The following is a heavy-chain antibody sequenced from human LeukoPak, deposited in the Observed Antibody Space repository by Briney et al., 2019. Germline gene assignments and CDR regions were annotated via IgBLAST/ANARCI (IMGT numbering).Heavy chain of an antibody. Sequence: PGRSLRLSCAASGFTFSSYSMHWVRQAPGKGLEWVAVISNDGSIKYYADSVKGRFTISRDNSKNTLYLQMNSLRAEDTAVYYCARGQGLKGAFDIWGQGTVVTVSS. J-gene: IGHJ3*02. CDR2: ISNDGSIK. V-gene: IGHV3-30-3*01. CDR3: ARGQGLKGAFDI. CDR1: GFTFSSYS.